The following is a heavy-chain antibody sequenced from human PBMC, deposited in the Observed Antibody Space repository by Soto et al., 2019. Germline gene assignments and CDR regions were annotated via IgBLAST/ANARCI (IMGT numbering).Heavy chain of an antibody. J-gene: IGHJ4*02. CDR1: GYSFTNYW. D-gene: IGHD5-12*01. CDR2: IYPGNSDT. Sequence: SLKISCKGSGYSFTNYWIGWVRQTPGNGLEWMGIIYPGNSDTRYSPSFQGQVTISADKSISTAYLQWSSLKASDTAMYYCARQDAMALYYFGEWGQGTLVTSPQ. CDR3: ARQDAMALYYFGE. V-gene: IGHV5-51*01.